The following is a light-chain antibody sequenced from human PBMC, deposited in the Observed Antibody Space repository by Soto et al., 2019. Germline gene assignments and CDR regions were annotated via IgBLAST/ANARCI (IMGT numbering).Light chain of an antibody. CDR1: QSLLHSNGYNY. CDR3: MQAIQTPT. CDR2: LGS. Sequence: DIVMTQSPLSLPVTPGEPASISCRSSQSLLHSNGYNYLDWYLQKPGQSPQLLIYLGSTRASGVPDMFSGSGSGTDFTLKISRVEAEDVGLYYCMQAIQTPTFGQGTKVEIK. J-gene: IGKJ1*01. V-gene: IGKV2-28*01.